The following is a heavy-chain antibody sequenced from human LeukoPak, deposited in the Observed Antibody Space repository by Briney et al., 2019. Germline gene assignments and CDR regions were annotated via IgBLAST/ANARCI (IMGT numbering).Heavy chain of an antibody. V-gene: IGHV3-7*01. CDR3: ARGHHSVNYYDSSGYPFDY. Sequence: GPLSLSFAASGFTFSSYWMSWVRQAPGKGREWVANIKQDGSEKYYVDSVKGRFTISRDNAKNSLYLQMNSLRAEDTAVYYCARGHHSVNYYDSSGYPFDYWGQGTLVAVSS. CDR2: IKQDGSEK. D-gene: IGHD3-22*01. J-gene: IGHJ4*02. CDR1: GFTFSSYW.